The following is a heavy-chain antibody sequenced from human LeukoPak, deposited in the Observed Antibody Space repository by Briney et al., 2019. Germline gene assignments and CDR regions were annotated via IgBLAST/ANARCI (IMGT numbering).Heavy chain of an antibody. D-gene: IGHD3-10*01. Sequence: SETLSLTRTVSGGSVSSSGSYWGWIRQPPGKGLEWIGSIYYSGTTYYNPSLKSRVTISVDTSKSQFSLKLTSVTAADTALYYCARTYYGSENYYDYWGQGILVTVSS. CDR1: GGSVSSSGSY. CDR3: ARTYYGSENYYDY. CDR2: IYYSGTT. J-gene: IGHJ4*02. V-gene: IGHV4-39*01.